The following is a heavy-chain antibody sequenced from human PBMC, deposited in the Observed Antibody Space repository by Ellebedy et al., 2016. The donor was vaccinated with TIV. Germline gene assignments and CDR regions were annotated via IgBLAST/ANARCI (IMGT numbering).Heavy chain of an antibody. Sequence: PGGSLRLSCAASGFTLSNYWMSWVRQVPGQGLEWVANINQDGSVKKYVGSVKGRFIISKDGAENSLYLQMNSLRAEDTAVYYCARAPRQNSGYQEYFQHWGQGTLVTVSS. CDR3: ARAPRQNSGYQEYFQH. J-gene: IGHJ1*01. CDR1: GFTLSNYW. CDR2: INQDGSVK. D-gene: IGHD3-22*01. V-gene: IGHV3-7*03.